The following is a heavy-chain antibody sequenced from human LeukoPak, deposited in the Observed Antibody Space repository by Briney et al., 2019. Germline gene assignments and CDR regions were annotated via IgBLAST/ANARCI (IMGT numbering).Heavy chain of an antibody. CDR2: IYYSGST. CDR3: ARDGWGCSSTSCPWAFDI. D-gene: IGHD2-2*01. V-gene: IGHV4-30-4*08. Sequence: YWIGWVRQMPGKGLEWIGYIYYSGSTYYNPSLKSRVTISVDTSKNQFSLKLSSVTAADTAVYYCARDGWGCSSTSCPWAFDIWGQGTMVTVSS. J-gene: IGHJ3*02. CDR1: Y.